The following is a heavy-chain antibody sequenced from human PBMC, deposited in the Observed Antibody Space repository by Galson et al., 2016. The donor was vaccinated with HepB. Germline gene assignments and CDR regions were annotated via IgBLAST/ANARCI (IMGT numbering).Heavy chain of an antibody. J-gene: IGHJ6*02. CDR3: AKVRQLAYSYGMDV. CDR1: GFTFSSYG. D-gene: IGHD6-6*01. CDR2: ISYDGSNK. Sequence: SLRLSCAASGFTFSSYGMHWVRQAPGKGLEWVAVISYDGSNKYYADPVKGRFTISRDNSKNTLYLQMNSLRAEDTAVYYCAKVRQLAYSYGMDVWGQGTLVTVSS. V-gene: IGHV3-30*18.